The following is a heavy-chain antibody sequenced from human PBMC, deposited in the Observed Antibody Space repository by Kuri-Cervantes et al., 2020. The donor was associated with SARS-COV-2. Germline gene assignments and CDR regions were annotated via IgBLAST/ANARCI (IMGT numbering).Heavy chain of an antibody. V-gene: IGHV3-15*01. J-gene: IGHJ5*02. Sequence: LSLTCAVYGGSFSGYYWSWIRQPPGKGLEWVGRIKSKTDGGTTDYAAPVKGRFTISRDDSKNTLYLQMNSLKTEDTAVYYCTTGGAAWGQGTLVTVSS. CDR2: IKSKTDGGTT. CDR1: GGSFSGYY. CDR3: TTGGAA. D-gene: IGHD1-26*01.